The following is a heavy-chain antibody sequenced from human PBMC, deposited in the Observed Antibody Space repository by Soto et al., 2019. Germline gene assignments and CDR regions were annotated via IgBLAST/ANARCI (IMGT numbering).Heavy chain of an antibody. CDR1: GGTFSSYT. D-gene: IGHD3-3*01. Sequence: QVQLVQSGAEVKKPGSSVKVSCKASGGTFSSYTISWVRQAPGQGLEWMGRIIPILGIANYAQKFQGRVTITADKSTSTAYMELSSLRSEDTAVYYCARESGDFWSGYFAYWGQGTLVTVSS. J-gene: IGHJ4*02. V-gene: IGHV1-69*08. CDR2: IIPILGIA. CDR3: ARESGDFWSGYFAY.